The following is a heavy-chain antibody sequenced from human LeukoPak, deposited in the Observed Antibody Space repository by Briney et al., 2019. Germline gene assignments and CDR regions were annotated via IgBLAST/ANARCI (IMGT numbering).Heavy chain of an antibody. D-gene: IGHD5-12*01. J-gene: IGHJ4*02. CDR1: GFTFSTYG. CDR2: IRYDGTNK. V-gene: IGHV3-30*02. CDR3: AKDGRGYYGYAHQDY. Sequence: GGSLRLSCAASGFTFSTYGMHWVRQAPGKGLEWVAFIRYDGTNKYYADSVKGRFTISRDNSKNTLYLQMNSLRAEDTAVYYCAKDGRGYYGYAHQDYWGQGTLVTVSS.